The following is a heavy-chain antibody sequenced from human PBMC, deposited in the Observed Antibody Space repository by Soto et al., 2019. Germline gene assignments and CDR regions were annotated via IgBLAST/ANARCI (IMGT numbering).Heavy chain of an antibody. CDR1: GFTFSDYY. V-gene: IGHV3-11*01. D-gene: IGHD3-22*01. CDR2: ISISGSTI. Sequence: GGSLRLSCAASGFTFSDYYMGWIRQAPGKGLEWVSYISISGSTIYYADSVKGRFTISRDNAKNSLYLQMNSLRAEDTAVYYCARVRITMIVVVPRTFDYWGQGTLVTVSS. J-gene: IGHJ4*02. CDR3: ARVRITMIVVVPRTFDY.